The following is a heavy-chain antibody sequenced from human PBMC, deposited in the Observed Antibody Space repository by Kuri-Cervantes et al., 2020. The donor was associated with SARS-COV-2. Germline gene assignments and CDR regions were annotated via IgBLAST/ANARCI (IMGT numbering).Heavy chain of an antibody. CDR3: ARRVPPWYDFWSGCYGMDV. CDR2: IYYSGST. CDR1: GGSISSSSYY. J-gene: IGHJ6*02. Sequence: SETLSLTCTVSGGSISSSSYYWGWIRQPPGKGLEWIGSIYYSGSTYYNPSLKSRVTISVDTSKNQFSLKLSSVTAADTAVYYCARRVPPWYDFWSGCYGMDVWGQGTTVTVSS. D-gene: IGHD3-3*01. V-gene: IGHV4-39*01.